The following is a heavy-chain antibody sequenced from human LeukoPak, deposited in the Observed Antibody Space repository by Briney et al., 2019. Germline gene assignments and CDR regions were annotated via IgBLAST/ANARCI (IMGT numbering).Heavy chain of an antibody. J-gene: IGHJ4*02. Sequence: SETLSLTCTVSGASVPIASHYWAWLRQPPGKGLEWIGSIHYSGSTYYGPSLKSRLTISGDTYESQFSLKLTFVTAADTAVYYCTRHHDYGDKIDYWGQGTLVTVSS. CDR1: GASVPIASHY. D-gene: IGHD4-23*01. V-gene: IGHV4-39*01. CDR3: TRHHDYGDKIDY. CDR2: IHYSGST.